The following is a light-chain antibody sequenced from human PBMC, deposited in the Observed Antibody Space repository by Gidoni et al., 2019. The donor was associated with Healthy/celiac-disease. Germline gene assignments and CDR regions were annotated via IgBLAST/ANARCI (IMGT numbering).Light chain of an antibody. V-gene: IGLV2-23*02. Sequence: QSALTQPASVSGSPVQSITISCTGTSSDVGSYNLGSWYQQHPGKAPKLMIYEVSKRPSGVSDRFSGSKSGNTASLTISGLQAEDEADYYCCSYAGSSTLVFGGGTKLTVL. CDR2: EVS. CDR1: SSDVGSYNL. CDR3: CSYAGSSTLV. J-gene: IGLJ2*01.